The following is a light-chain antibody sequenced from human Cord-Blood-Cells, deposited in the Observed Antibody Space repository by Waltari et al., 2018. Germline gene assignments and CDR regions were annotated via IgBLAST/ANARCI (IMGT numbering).Light chain of an antibody. CDR2: GAS. J-gene: IGKJ3*01. Sequence: EIVLTQSPGTLSLSPGERPTLSCRASQSVSSSYLAWYQQKPGQAPRLLIYGASSRATGIPDRFSGSGSGTDFTLTISRLEPEDFAVYYCQQYGSSPPITFGPGTKVDIK. V-gene: IGKV3-20*01. CDR3: QQYGSSPPIT. CDR1: QSVSSSY.